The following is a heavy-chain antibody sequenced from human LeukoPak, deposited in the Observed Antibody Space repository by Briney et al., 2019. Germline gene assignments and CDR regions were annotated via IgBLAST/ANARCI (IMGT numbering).Heavy chain of an antibody. D-gene: IGHD6-19*01. V-gene: IGHV1-24*01. Sequence: GASEKVSCKVSGHSLTELSIHWVRQAPAKGLEGMGGFDPEAGATLYAQSFQDRVIMNEHTSIDATYMDLTSLRSDDTGVYFCASDLAVAASGGFDYWGEGTLITVSS. CDR1: GHSLTELS. J-gene: IGHJ4*02. CDR2: FDPEAGAT. CDR3: ASDLAVAASGGFDY.